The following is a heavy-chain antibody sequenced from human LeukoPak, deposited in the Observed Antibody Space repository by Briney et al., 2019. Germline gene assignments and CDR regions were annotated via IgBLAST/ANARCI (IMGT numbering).Heavy chain of an antibody. V-gene: IGHV3-23*01. D-gene: IGHD3-22*01. CDR1: GFTFSSYA. CDR3: AKDGLEHYYDSSGYYPDAFDI. J-gene: IGHJ3*02. CDR2: ISGSGGST. Sequence: GGSLRLSCAASGFTFSSYAMSWVRQAPGKGLEWVSAISGSGGSTYYADSVKGRFTISRDNSKNTLYLQMNNLRVEDTAVYYCAKDGLEHYYDSSGYYPDAFDIWGQGTMVTLSS.